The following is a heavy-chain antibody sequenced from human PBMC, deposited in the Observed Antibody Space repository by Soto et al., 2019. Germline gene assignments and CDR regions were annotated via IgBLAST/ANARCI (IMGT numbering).Heavy chain of an antibody. CDR1: GFTFSTYA. CDR3: AKDRPRRTSGSVFAY. Sequence: EVQLLESGGKLVQPGGSLTLSCAASGFTFSTYAMAWVRQAPGKGLEWVSGVSASGLNTDYADPVKGRFYISRDNSKNAVSLHMNSLRAEDTALYYFAKDRPRRTSGSVFAYWGQGTPVTVSS. J-gene: IGHJ4*02. CDR2: VSASGLNT. D-gene: IGHD1-1*01. V-gene: IGHV3-23*01.